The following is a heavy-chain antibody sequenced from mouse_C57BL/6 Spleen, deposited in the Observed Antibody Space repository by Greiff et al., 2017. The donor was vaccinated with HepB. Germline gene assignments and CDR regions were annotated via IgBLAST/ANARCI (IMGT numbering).Heavy chain of an antibody. CDR3: ASSITTVVPFAY. Sequence: VQGVESGPGLVAPSQSLSITCTVSGFSLTSYAISWVRQPPGKGLEWLGVIWTGGGTNYNSALKSRLSISKDNSKSQVFLKMNSLQTDDTARYYCASSITTVVPFAYWGQGTLVTVSA. CDR2: IWTGGGT. V-gene: IGHV2-9-1*01. CDR1: GFSLTSYA. J-gene: IGHJ3*01. D-gene: IGHD1-1*01.